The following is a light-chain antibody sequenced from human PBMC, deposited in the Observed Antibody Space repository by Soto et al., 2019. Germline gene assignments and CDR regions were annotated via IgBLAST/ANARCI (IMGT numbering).Light chain of an antibody. V-gene: IGKV1-27*01. CDR1: QGIAPY. J-gene: IGKJ4*02. CDR2: ATS. CDR3: QKYNSAHHT. Sequence: DVQTTQSPSSLSAFVGDRVTITCRASQGIAPYLAWFEQKPVKVPKLLIYATSTLQSGVPSRFIGSGSGTDFTLNISCLQPEDVATYYCQKYNSAHHTFGGGTKVDIK.